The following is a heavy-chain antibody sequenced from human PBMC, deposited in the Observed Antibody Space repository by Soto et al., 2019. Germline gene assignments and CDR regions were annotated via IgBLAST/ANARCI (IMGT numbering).Heavy chain of an antibody. CDR2: IFHSGNT. D-gene: IGHD3-22*01. Sequence: QVQLQESGPGLVKPSQTLSLTCTVSGGSLSSGGYYWTWIRQHPGKGLEWIGYIFHSGNTYYNPSRQRRXNISVDTSKNQFSLKLRSLTAADTAVYYCARALSSGPYVNYWGQGTLVTVSS. J-gene: IGHJ4*02. CDR3: ARALSSGPYVNY. V-gene: IGHV4-31*03. CDR1: GGSLSSGGYY.